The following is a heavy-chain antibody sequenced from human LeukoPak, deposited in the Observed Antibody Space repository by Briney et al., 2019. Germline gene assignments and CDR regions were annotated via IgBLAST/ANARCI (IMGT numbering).Heavy chain of an antibody. V-gene: IGHV3-23*01. D-gene: IGHD3-3*01. CDR1: GFSFSSYA. CDR2: ISGSGGST. J-gene: IGHJ3*02. CDR3: AKPRYDFWSGPHLDAFDI. Sequence: GGSLNLSWAASGFSFSSYALSWVRQAPGKGLEWVSAISGSGGSTYYADSVKGRFTISRDNSKNTLYLQMNSLRAEDTAVYYCAKPRYDFWSGPHLDAFDIWGQGTMVTVSS.